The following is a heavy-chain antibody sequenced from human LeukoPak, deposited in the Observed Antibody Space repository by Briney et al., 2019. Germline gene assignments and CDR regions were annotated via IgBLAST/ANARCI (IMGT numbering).Heavy chain of an antibody. J-gene: IGHJ1*01. CDR2: ISGSGGST. Sequence: GGSLRLSCAASGFTFSSYAMSWVRQAPGKGLEWVSAISGSGGSTYYADSVKGRFTISRDNSENTLYLQMNSLRAEDTAVYYCAKVLHCSSTSCPPGDWGQGTLVTVSS. CDR3: AKVLHCSSTSCPPGD. D-gene: IGHD2-2*01. CDR1: GFTFSSYA. V-gene: IGHV3-23*01.